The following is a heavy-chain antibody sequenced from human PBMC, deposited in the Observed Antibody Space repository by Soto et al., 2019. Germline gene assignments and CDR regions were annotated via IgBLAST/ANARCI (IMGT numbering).Heavy chain of an antibody. J-gene: IGHJ4*02. CDR2: ISYDGSNK. V-gene: IGHV3-30*18. Sequence: SGGSLRLSCAASGFTFSSYGMHWVRQAPGKGLEWVAVISYDGSNKYYADSVKGRFTISRDNSKNTLYLQMNSLRAEDTAVYYCAKDGGIRFLEWLFAYWGQGTLVTVSS. CDR1: GFTFSSYG. D-gene: IGHD3-3*01. CDR3: AKDGGIRFLEWLFAY.